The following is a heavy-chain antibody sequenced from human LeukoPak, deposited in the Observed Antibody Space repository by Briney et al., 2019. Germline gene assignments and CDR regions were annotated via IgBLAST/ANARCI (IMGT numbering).Heavy chain of an antibody. J-gene: IGHJ2*01. CDR2: INHSGST. Sequence: SETLSLTCAVYGGSFSGYYWSWIRQPSGKGLEWIGEINHSGSTNYNPSLKSRVTISVDTSKNQFSLKLSSVTAADTAVYYCARAGRWLQLRWYFDLWGRGTLVTVSS. V-gene: IGHV4-34*01. D-gene: IGHD5-24*01. CDR1: GGSFSGYY. CDR3: ARAGRWLQLRWYFDL.